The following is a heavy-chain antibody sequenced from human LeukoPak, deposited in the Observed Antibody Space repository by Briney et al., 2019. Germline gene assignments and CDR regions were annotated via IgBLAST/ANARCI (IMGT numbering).Heavy chain of an antibody. V-gene: IGHV4-61*01. Sequence: PSETLSLTCTVSAYSISSGYYWGWIRQPPGKGLEWIGYIYYSGRTNYNPSLKSRVTISVDTSKNQFSLKLSSVTAADTAVYYCARVPYYYDSSGYYYAYFDYWGQGTLVTVSS. CDR2: IYYSGRT. CDR3: ARVPYYYDSSGYYYAYFDY. CDR1: AYSISSGYY. J-gene: IGHJ4*02. D-gene: IGHD3-22*01.